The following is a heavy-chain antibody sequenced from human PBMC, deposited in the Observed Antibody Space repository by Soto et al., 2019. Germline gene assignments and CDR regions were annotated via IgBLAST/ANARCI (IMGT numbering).Heavy chain of an antibody. V-gene: IGHV4-61*01. CDR2: IYYSGST. J-gene: IGHJ5*02. D-gene: IGHD3-10*01. CDR3: ARVAVYYYGAGGYYLNWFDP. CDR1: GGSVSSGSYY. Sequence: QVQLQESGPGLVKPSETLSLTCTVSGGSVSSGSYYWSWIRQPPGKGLEWIGYIYYSGSTNYYPSLKSRVTISVVTSKDRFPLKVSSVTAADTAVYYCARVAVYYYGAGGYYLNWFDPWGRGTLVTVCS.